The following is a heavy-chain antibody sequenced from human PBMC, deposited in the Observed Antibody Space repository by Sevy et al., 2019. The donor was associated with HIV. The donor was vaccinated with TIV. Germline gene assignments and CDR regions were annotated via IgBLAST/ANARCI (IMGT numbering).Heavy chain of an antibody. CDR1: GFTFSSYD. Sequence: GGSLRLSCAASGFTFSSYDMHWVRQVTGKGLEWVSVMGSSGDPYYPGSVKGRFTISRENAKNSVYLQMNSLRAGDTAVYYCARSGGYSDNGMDVWGQGTTVTVSS. V-gene: IGHV3-13*05. CDR2: MGSSGDP. D-gene: IGHD5-12*01. CDR3: ARSGGYSDNGMDV. J-gene: IGHJ6*02.